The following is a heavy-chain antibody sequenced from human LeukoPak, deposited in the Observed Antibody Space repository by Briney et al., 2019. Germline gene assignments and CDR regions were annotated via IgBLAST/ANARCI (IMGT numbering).Heavy chain of an antibody. V-gene: IGHV3-23*01. Sequence: PGGSLRLSCTVSGFTLSSYEMSWIRQAPGRGLEWVSSIDYSGGSSYYADSVKGRFTNSRDDSKNTLSLQMNSLRAEDTAVYYCAKEYDSRGYYFDYWGQGTLVTVSS. CDR3: AKEYDSRGYYFDY. J-gene: IGHJ4*02. CDR1: GFTLSSYE. CDR2: IDYSGGSS. D-gene: IGHD3-22*01.